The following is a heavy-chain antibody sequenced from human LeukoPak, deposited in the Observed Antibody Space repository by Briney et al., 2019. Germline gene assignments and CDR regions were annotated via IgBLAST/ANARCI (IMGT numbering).Heavy chain of an antibody. Sequence: GGSLRLSCAASGFTFSSYWIHWVRQAPGKGLVWVSRTSVDGRSTNYADSVKGRFTISRDNAKNTLYLQMNNLRVEDTAVYYCARWDYDFWSGRADFWGRGTLVTVSS. CDR1: GFTFSSYW. CDR3: ARWDYDFWSGRADF. V-gene: IGHV3-74*01. J-gene: IGHJ4*02. D-gene: IGHD3-3*01. CDR2: TSVDGRST.